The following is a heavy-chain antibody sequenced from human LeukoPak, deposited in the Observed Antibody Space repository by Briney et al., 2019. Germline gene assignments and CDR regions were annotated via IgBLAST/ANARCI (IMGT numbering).Heavy chain of an antibody. CDR1: GFTFSSYS. J-gene: IGHJ4*02. CDR2: ISSSSSTI. D-gene: IGHD6-13*01. CDR3: ARVSGQQLAHIDY. Sequence: GSLRLPCAASGFTFSSYSMKWVRQAPGKGLEWVSYISSSSSTIYYADSVKGRFTISRDNAKNSLYLQMNSLRAEDTAVYYCARVSGQQLAHIDYWGQGTLVTVSS. V-gene: IGHV3-48*01.